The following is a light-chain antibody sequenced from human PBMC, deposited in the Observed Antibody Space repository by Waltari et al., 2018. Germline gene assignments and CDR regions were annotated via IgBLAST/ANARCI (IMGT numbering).Light chain of an antibody. V-gene: IGKV3-20*01. CDR3: QQYDSSPLT. Sequence: EIVLTQSPGTLSLSPGERATLSCRASQTVTTSYLAWYQQKPGQAPTLLIYGASSRATGIPDRFSGSGSGTDFSLTISSLEPEDFAVYYCQQYDSSPLTFGGGTKVEIK. CDR2: GAS. CDR1: QTVTTSY. J-gene: IGKJ4*01.